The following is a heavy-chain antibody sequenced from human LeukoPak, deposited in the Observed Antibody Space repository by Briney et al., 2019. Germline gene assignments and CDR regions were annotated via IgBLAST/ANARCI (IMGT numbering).Heavy chain of an antibody. CDR3: AKGYCSSTSCYPFDY. CDR1: GFTFADYA. J-gene: IGHJ4*02. Sequence: GGSLRLSCAASGFTFADYAMHWVRQAPGKGLEWVSGISWNSGSIGYADSVKGRFTISRDNAKNSLYLQMNSLRAEHMALYYCAKGYCSSTSCYPFDYWGEGTLVTVSS. CDR2: ISWNSGSI. D-gene: IGHD2-2*01. V-gene: IGHV3-9*03.